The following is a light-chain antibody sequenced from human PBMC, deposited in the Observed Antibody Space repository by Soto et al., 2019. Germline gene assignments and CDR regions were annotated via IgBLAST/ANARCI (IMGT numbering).Light chain of an antibody. CDR1: SSNIGAGYD. CDR2: GNS. CDR3: QSYASSLIRYV. Sequence: QSVLTQPPSVSGAPGQRVTISCTGSSSNIGAGYDVHWYQQLPGTAPNLLIYGNSNRPSGVPDRFSGSKSGTSASLAITGLHAEDEADYYCQSYASSLIRYVFGTGTKLTVL. V-gene: IGLV1-40*01. J-gene: IGLJ1*01.